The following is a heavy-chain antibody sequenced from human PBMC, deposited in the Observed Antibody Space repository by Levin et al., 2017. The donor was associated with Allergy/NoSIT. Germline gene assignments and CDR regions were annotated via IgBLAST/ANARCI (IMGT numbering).Heavy chain of an antibody. CDR2: ISGSGGST. CDR1: GFTFSSYA. V-gene: IGHV3-23*01. D-gene: IGHD3-10*01. Sequence: GESLKISCAASGFTFSSYAMSWVRQAPGKGLEWVSAISGSGGSTYYADSVKGRFTISRDNSKNTLYLQMNSLRAEDTAVYYCAKVLPAGFAMVRGYYYFDYWGQGTLVTVSS. J-gene: IGHJ4*02. CDR3: AKVLPAGFAMVRGYYYFDY.